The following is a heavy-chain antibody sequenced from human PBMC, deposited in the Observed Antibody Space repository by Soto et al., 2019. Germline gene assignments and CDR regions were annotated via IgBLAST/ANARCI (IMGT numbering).Heavy chain of an antibody. Sequence: EVQLLESGGGLVQPGGSLRLSCAASGFTFSSYAMSWVRQAPGKGLEWVSAISGSGGSTYYADSVKGRFTISSDNSKNALYLQMNSLRAGDTAVYYFATRVVEFDYWGQGTLVTVSS. CDR3: ATRVVEFDY. D-gene: IGHD2-15*01. J-gene: IGHJ4*02. V-gene: IGHV3-23*01. CDR2: ISGSGGST. CDR1: GFTFSSYA.